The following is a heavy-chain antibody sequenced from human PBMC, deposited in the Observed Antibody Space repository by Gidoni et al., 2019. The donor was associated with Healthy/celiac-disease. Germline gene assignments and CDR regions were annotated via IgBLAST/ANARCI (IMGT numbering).Heavy chain of an antibody. V-gene: IGHV4-61*02. J-gene: IGHJ4*02. CDR1: GGSISSGSYY. CDR2: IYTSGST. Sequence: QVQLQESGPGLVKPSQTLSLTCTVSGGSISSGSYYWSWIRQPAGKGLEWIGRIYTSGSTNYNPSLKSRVTISVDTSKNQFSLKLSSVTAADTAVYYCARTPLGYSYGYGFDYWGQGTLVTVSS. D-gene: IGHD5-18*01. CDR3: ARTPLGYSYGYGFDY.